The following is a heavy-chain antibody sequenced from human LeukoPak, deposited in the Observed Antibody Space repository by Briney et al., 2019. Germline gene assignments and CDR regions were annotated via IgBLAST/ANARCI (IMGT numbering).Heavy chain of an antibody. Sequence: GGSLRLSCTASGFTFSSYSMSWVRQGPGTGLEWVSAISGSGDTTFYADSVKGRFTISRDSSRNTLYLQMNSLRVEDTAVYYCARVTDTALDYFNGMDVWGQGTTVTVSS. CDR2: ISGSGDTT. V-gene: IGHV3-23*01. D-gene: IGHD5-18*01. J-gene: IGHJ6*02. CDR1: GFTFSSYS. CDR3: ARVTDTALDYFNGMDV.